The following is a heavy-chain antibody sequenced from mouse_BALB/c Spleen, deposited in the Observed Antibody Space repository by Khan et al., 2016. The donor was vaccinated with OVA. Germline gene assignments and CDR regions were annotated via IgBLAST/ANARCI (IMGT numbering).Heavy chain of an antibody. D-gene: IGHD1-1*01. CDR3: ARKNGSDFDY. V-gene: IGHV1-20*02. J-gene: IGHJ2*01. CDR1: GYSFTGYF. Sequence: VRLQQSGPELVKPGASVKISCKASGYSFTGYFMNWVMQSHGKSLEWIGRINPHIGETFYNKKFKGKATLTVDESSSTVHMELRSLASEDSAVYYCARKNGSDFDYWGQGTTLTVSS. CDR2: INPHIGET.